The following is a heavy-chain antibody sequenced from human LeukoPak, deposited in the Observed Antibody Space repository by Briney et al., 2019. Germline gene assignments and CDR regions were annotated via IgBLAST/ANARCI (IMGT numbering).Heavy chain of an antibody. CDR3: ARHYDFWSGYYSQFDY. CDR2: IYYSGST. CDR1: GGSISSSSDY. J-gene: IGHJ4*02. V-gene: IGHV4-39*07. Sequence: PSETLSLTWTVSGGSISSSSDYWGWICQPPGKGLEWIGSIYYSGSTYYNPSLKSRVNISVDTSKNQFSLKLSSVTAADTAVYYCARHYDFWSGYYSQFDYWGQGTLVTVSS. D-gene: IGHD3-3*01.